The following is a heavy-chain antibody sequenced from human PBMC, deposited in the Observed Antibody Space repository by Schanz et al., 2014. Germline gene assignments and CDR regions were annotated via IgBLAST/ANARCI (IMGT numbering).Heavy chain of an antibody. CDR1: GFTVSTNY. J-gene: IGHJ3*01. Sequence: SGGGLIHPGGSLRLSCAVSGFTVSTNYMTWVRQAPGKGLECVSVLYTGGSTFYAESVRGRFFISRDSSKNTLFLHMNSLRAEDTAVYYCVRDAGRDGYNLAFDVWGQGTLVTVSS. V-gene: IGHV3-53*01. D-gene: IGHD1-1*01. CDR2: LYTGGST. CDR3: VRDAGRDGYNLAFDV.